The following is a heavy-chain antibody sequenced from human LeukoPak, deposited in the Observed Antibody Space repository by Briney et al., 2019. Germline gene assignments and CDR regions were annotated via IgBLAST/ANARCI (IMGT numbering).Heavy chain of an antibody. J-gene: IGHJ4*02. D-gene: IGHD1-26*01. CDR3: AKDPLYSGSYYFDY. CDR1: GFTFSSHA. CDR2: ISGSGGST. Sequence: GGSLRLSCAASGFTFSSHAMSWVRQAPGKGLEWVSAISGSGGSTYYADSVKGRFTISRDNSKNTLYLQMNSLRAEDTAVYYCAKDPLYSGSYYFDYWGQGTLVTVSS. V-gene: IGHV3-23*01.